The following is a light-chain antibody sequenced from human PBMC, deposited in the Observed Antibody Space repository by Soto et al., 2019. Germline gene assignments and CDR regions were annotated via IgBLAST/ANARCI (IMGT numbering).Light chain of an antibody. CDR1: KLGDKY. CDR2: QDS. CDR3: QAWDSSTDEVV. V-gene: IGLV3-1*01. J-gene: IGLJ2*01. Sequence: SYELTQPPSVSVSPGQTASITCSGVKLGDKYACWYQQKPGQSPVLVIYQDSKRPSGIPERFSGSNSGNTATLTISGTQAMDEADYYCQAWDSSTDEVVFGGGTQLTVL.